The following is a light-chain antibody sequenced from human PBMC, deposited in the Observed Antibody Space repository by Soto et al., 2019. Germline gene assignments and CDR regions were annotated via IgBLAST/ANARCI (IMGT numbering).Light chain of an antibody. J-gene: IGKJ4*01. CDR3: QKYDNWPRAT. CDR2: DAS. V-gene: IGKV3-20*01. Sequence: EFVLTQSPGTLSLSPGERATLSCRASQTVRNNYLAWYQQKPGQAPRLLIYDASSRATGIPDRFSGGGSGTDFTLTISRLEPEDFAIYYCQKYDNWPRATFGGGTKVDIK. CDR1: QTVRNNY.